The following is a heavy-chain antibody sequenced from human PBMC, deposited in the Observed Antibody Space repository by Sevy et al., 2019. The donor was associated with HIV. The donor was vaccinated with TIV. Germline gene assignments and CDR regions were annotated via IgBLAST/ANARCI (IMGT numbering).Heavy chain of an antibody. CDR3: AREGCTKPHDY. Sequence: GGSLRLSCAASGFTCSKYSMSWVRQPPGKGLEWVSTLSFGCGEINYADSVKGRFTISGDNSKSSVYLQMNNLRPEDTAVYYCAREGCTKPHDYWGQGTLVTVSS. V-gene: IGHV3-23*01. J-gene: IGHJ4*02. CDR2: LSFGCGEI. D-gene: IGHD2-8*01. CDR1: GFTCSKYS.